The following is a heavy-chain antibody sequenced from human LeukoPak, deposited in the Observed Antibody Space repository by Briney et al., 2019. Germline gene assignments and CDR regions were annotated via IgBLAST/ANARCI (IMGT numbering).Heavy chain of an antibody. CDR1: GGSISGSSYY. J-gene: IGHJ4*02. V-gene: IGHV4-39*07. CDR2: IYYSGST. CDR3: ARDTSGSYFFDY. Sequence: PSETLSLTCTVSGGSISGSSYYWGWIRQPPGKGLEWIGSIYYSGSTYYNPSLKSRVTISVDTSKSQFSLKLSSLTAADTAVYYCARDTSGSYFFDYWGQGTLVTVSS. D-gene: IGHD1-26*01.